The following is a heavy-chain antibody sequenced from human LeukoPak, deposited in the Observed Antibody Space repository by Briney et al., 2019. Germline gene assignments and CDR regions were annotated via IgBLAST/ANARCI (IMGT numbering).Heavy chain of an antibody. CDR1: GYTFTSYG. V-gene: IGHV1-18*01. Sequence: ASVKVSCKASGYTFTSYGISWVRQAPGQGLEWMGWISAYNGNTNYAQKLQGRVTMTTDTSTSTAYMELRSLRSDDTAVYYCASVVGPYFYYYMDVWGKGTMVTVSS. D-gene: IGHD1-26*01. CDR2: ISAYNGNT. J-gene: IGHJ6*03. CDR3: ASVVGPYFYYYMDV.